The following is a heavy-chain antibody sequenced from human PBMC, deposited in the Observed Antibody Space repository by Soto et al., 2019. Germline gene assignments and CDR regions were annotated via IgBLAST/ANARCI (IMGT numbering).Heavy chain of an antibody. CDR3: AKGQYYYDDYFDY. D-gene: IGHD3-22*01. CDR1: GFTFSSYD. J-gene: IGHJ4*02. Sequence: GGSLRLSCAASGFTFSSYDTHWVRQAPGKGLEWVSVIRCSGSNKYYADSVKGRFTISRDNSKNTLYLQMNSLRAEDTAVYYCAKGQYYYDDYFDYWGQGTLVTVS. CDR2: IRCSGSNK. V-gene: IGHV3-33*06.